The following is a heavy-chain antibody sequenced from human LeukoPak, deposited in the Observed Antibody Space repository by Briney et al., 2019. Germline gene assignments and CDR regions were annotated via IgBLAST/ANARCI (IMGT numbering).Heavy chain of an antibody. CDR2: ISSSSSYI. J-gene: IGHJ5*02. CDR3: ARDSFGYRGPFDP. D-gene: IGHD5-24*01. V-gene: IGHV3-21*01. CDR1: GFTFSSYS. Sequence: GGSLRLSCAASGFTFSSYSMNWVRQAPGKGLEGVSSISSSSSYIYYADSVKGRFTISRDNAKNSLYLQMNSLRAEDTAVYYCARDSFGYRGPFDPWGQGTLVTVSS.